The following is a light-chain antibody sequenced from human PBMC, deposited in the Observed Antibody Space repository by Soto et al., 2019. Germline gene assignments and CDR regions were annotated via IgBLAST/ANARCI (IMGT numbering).Light chain of an antibody. V-gene: IGKV1D-13*01. CDR3: QQFADYPFT. CDR2: AAS. J-gene: IGKJ3*01. CDR1: QGISSA. Sequence: AIQLTQSPSSLSASVGDSVTITCRASQGISSALAWYQQTPGRGPKLLIYAASILESGVPSRFSGSRSGTEFTRTVSSLQPEDFETYYCQQFADYPFTFGPGAKLHI.